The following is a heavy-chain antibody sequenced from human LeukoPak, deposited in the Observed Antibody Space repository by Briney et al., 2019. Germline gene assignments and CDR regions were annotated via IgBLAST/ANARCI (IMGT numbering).Heavy chain of an antibody. CDR2: ISAYNGNT. J-gene: IGHJ4*02. CDR1: GYRFTSYG. D-gene: IGHD5-12*01. V-gene: IGHV1-18*01. CDR3: ARGGGIIVATTIYYFDY. Sequence: GASVKVSCKASGYRFTSYGISWVRQAPGQGLEWMGWISAYNGNTNYAQKFQGRVTMTTDTSTRIAYMELRSLRSADTAVYYCARGGGIIVATTIYYFDYWGQGTLVTVSS.